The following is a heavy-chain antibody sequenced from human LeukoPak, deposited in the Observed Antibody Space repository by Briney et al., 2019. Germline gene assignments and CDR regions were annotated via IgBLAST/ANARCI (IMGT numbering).Heavy chain of an antibody. D-gene: IGHD3-3*01. V-gene: IGHV1-69*13. CDR2: IIPIFGTA. J-gene: IGHJ4*02. CDR3: ARARSTIFGVVIIQYYFDY. CDR1: GGTLSSYV. Sequence: SVKVSCEASGGTLSSYVISWVRQAPRQGLEWRGGIIPIFGTANYAQKFQGRVTITADGSTSTAYMELSSLRSEDTAVYYCARARSTIFGVVIIQYYFDYWGQGTLVTVSS.